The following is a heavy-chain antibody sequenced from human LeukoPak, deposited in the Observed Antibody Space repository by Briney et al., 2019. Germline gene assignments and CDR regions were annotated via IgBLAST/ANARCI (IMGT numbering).Heavy chain of an antibody. CDR1: GFTLSSYW. CDR2: INGDGSST. D-gene: IGHD6-13*01. CDR3: ARVTDSSSWVIAY. Sequence: TGGSLRLSCAASGFTLSSYWMHWVRQAPGKGLVWVSRINGDGSSTNYADSVRGRFTISRDNAKSTLYLQMNSLRAEDTAVYYCARVTDSSSWVIAYWGQGTLVTVSS. J-gene: IGHJ4*02. V-gene: IGHV3-74*01.